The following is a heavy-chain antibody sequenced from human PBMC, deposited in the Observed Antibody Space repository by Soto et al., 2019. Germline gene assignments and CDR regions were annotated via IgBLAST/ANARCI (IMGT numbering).Heavy chain of an antibody. CDR1: GDSLSSGGHY. CDR3: ARVDHRGYFAILTDY. Sequence: SETLSLTCTVSGDSLSSGGHYWSWIRQHPGKGLEWIGHIYDSVNTYYSPSLRSRVTISADMSKNQFSLNLRSVTAADTAVYYCARVDHRGYFAILTDYWGQGTLVTGYS. V-gene: IGHV4-31*03. J-gene: IGHJ4*02. CDR2: IYDSVNT. D-gene: IGHD3-9*01.